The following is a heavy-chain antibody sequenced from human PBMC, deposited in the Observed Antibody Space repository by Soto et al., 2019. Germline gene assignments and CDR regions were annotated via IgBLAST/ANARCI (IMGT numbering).Heavy chain of an antibody. J-gene: IGHJ4*02. CDR3: AREGGSSSNLDY. Sequence: KTSETLSLTCTVSGGSISSGGYYWSWIRQHPGKGLEWIGYIYYSGGTYYNPSLKSRVTISVDTSKNQFSLKLTSVTAADTAEYYCAREGGSSSNLDYWGQGTLVTVPQ. CDR1: GGSISSGGYY. D-gene: IGHD6-6*01. CDR2: IYYSGGT. V-gene: IGHV4-31*03.